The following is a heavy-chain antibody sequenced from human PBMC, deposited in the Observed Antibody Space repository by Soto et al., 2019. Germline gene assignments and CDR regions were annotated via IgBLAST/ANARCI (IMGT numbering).Heavy chain of an antibody. CDR2: IYYSGGT. CDR1: LASIISYY. Sequence: PSETLSLTCAIVLASIISYYWRWIRQPPGKGLEWIGYIYYSGGTNYNPSLKSRVTISVATSKNQFSLKLSSVTAADTAVYYCARRYGDYFDFWGQGTLVTVS. CDR3: ARRYGDYFDF. V-gene: IGHV4-59*08. J-gene: IGHJ4*02. D-gene: IGHD4-17*01.